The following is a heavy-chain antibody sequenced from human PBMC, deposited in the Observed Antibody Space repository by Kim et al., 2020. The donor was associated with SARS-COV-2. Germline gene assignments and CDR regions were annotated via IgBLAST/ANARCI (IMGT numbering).Heavy chain of an antibody. J-gene: IGHJ4*02. CDR3: ARDVRWFWDYHLDY. CDR1: GFTFSSYA. CDR2: ISGGGSNT. V-gene: IGHV3-23*01. Sequence: GGSLRLSCAASGFTFSSYAMSWVRQAPGKGLEWVAAISGGGSNTYYADSVKGRFTISRDNSKNPLYLQMNSLRAEDTAVYYCARDVRWFWDYHLDYWGQGTLVTVSS. D-gene: IGHD3-10*01.